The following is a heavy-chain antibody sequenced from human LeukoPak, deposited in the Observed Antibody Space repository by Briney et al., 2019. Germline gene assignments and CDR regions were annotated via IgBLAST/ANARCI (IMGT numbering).Heavy chain of an antibody. V-gene: IGHV4-59*08. CDR3: ARRPSGSGRFDS. D-gene: IGHD3-10*01. CDR2: IYYSGST. Sequence: PSETLSLTCTVSGGSISSYYWSWIRQPPGKGLEWIGYIYYSGSTNYNPSLKSRVTISVDTSKNQFSLKLSSVTAADTAVYYCARRPSGSGRFDSWGQGTLVTVSS. J-gene: IGHJ4*02. CDR1: GGSISSYY.